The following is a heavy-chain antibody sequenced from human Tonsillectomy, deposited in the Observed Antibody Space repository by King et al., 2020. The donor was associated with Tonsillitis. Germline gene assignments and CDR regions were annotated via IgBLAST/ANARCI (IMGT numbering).Heavy chain of an antibody. CDR3: ARDVGGPKDNWFDP. D-gene: IGHD3-16*01. J-gene: IGHJ5*02. Sequence: VQLQESGPGLVKPSQTLSLTCTVSGGSISSGGYYWSWIRQHPGKGLEWIGYIYYSGSTHYNPSLKSRVTISVDTSKNQFSLKLSSVTAADTAVYYCARDVGGPKDNWFDPWGQGTLVTVSS. CDR2: IYYSGST. CDR1: GGSISSGGYY. V-gene: IGHV4-31*03.